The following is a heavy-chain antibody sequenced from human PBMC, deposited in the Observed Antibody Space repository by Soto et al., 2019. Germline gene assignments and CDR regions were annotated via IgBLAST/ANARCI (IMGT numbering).Heavy chain of an antibody. CDR2: IYYSGSA. Sequence: PSETLSLTCIVSGDCTSSGDYYWSWIRQPPGKGLQWIGYIYYSGSAYYNPSLKSRISIVVDTSKNQFSLKLRSVTAAYTAVYFCARVGAAIGWFDPWGQGAQVTVSS. D-gene: IGHD6-25*01. CDR1: GDCTSSGDYY. J-gene: IGHJ5*02. V-gene: IGHV4-30-4*01. CDR3: ARVGAAIGWFDP.